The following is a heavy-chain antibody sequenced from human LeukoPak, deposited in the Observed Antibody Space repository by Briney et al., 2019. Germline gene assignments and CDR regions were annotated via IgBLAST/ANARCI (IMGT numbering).Heavy chain of an antibody. Sequence: SETLSLTCTVSGGSISSYYWGWIRQPPGKGLEWIGSIYYSGTTYYNPSLKSRVTISVDTSKNQFSLKLSSVTAADTAVYYCARHWRWGERSSYDSSGYYNSVDYWGQGTLVTVSS. J-gene: IGHJ4*02. CDR3: ARHWRWGERSSYDSSGYYNSVDY. D-gene: IGHD3-22*01. V-gene: IGHV4-59*05. CDR2: IYYSGTT. CDR1: GGSISSYY.